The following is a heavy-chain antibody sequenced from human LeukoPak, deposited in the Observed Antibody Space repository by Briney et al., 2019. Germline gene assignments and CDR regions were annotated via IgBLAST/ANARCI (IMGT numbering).Heavy chain of an antibody. Sequence: PGESLRISCAASGFAFSSYAVSWVRQAPGKGLEWVSSPSGSGDSTYYADSVKGRFTISRDNSKKTLHLQMNSLRAEDTAVYYCAKDPMVRGATYDYWGQGTLVTVSS. CDR2: PSGSGDST. D-gene: IGHD3-10*01. CDR3: AKDPMVRGATYDY. CDR1: GFAFSSYA. J-gene: IGHJ4*02. V-gene: IGHV3-23*01.